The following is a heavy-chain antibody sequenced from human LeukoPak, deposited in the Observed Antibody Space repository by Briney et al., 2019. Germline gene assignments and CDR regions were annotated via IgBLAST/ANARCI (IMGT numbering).Heavy chain of an antibody. V-gene: IGHV3-30-3*01. CDR1: GFTFSSYA. D-gene: IGHD3-9*01. Sequence: PGKSLRLSCAASGFTFSSYAIHWVRQAPGKELEWVALISYDGGNKYYADTVKGRFSISRDNSKNTLYLQMNSLRAEDTAVYYCAKDAGPYYDILTGYTDYFDYWGQGTLVTVSS. J-gene: IGHJ4*02. CDR2: ISYDGGNK. CDR3: AKDAGPYYDILTGYTDYFDY.